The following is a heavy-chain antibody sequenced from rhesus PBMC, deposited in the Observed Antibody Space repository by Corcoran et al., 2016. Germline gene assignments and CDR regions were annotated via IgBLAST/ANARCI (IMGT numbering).Heavy chain of an antibody. CDR1: GFTFSSSA. D-gene: IGHD6-43*01. CDR2: IRSKSNNYET. Sequence: EVQLVESGGGLVQPGGSLRLSCAASGFTFSSSAMHWVRQASGKGLEWVGSIRSKSNNYETGYAASVKGRFTISRDDSKNTAYLQMNSLKTEDTAVYYCTTGGGYSSSPLFYWGQGVLVTVSS. V-gene: IGHV3-118*01. J-gene: IGHJ4*01. CDR3: TTGGGYSSSPLFY.